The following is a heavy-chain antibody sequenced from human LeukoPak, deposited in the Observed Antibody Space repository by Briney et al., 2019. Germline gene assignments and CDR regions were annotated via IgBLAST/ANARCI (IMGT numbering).Heavy chain of an antibody. CDR1: GFTFSSYS. D-gene: IGHD6-19*01. CDR2: ISSSSSYI. CDR3: ARGIRAVAGRKDAFDI. V-gene: IGHV3-21*01. Sequence: PGGSLRLSCAASGFTFSSYSMNWVRQAPGKGLEWVSSISSSSSYIYYADSVKGRFTISRDNAKNSLYLQMNSLRAEDTAVYYCARGIRAVAGRKDAFDIWGQGTMVTVSS. J-gene: IGHJ3*02.